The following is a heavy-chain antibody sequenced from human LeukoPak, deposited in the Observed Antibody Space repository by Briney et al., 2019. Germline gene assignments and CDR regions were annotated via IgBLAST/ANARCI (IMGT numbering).Heavy chain of an antibody. V-gene: IGHV3-30-3*01. CDR2: ISYDGTNK. Sequence: PGGSLRLSCAASGVTFSSYDMHWVRQAPGKGLEWVAVISYDGTNKDYADSVKGRLTISRDNSKNTLHLQMNSPRPEDTAVYYCARNSVGGSFFDYWGQGILVTVSS. CDR1: GVTFSSYD. D-gene: IGHD3-16*01. J-gene: IGHJ4*02. CDR3: ARNSVGGSFFDY.